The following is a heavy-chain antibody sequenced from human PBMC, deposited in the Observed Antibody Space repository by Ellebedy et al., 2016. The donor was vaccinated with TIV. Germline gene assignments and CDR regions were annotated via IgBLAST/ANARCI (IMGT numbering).Heavy chain of an antibody. Sequence: MPSETLSLTCTVSGGSINISSSCWAWIRQPPGKGLEWLATIYNSERTYYNPSLKSRVTLSVDTYKNQLSLRMNSLTAADTAVYYCARQRRNDFYYGGCAYGPSFDYWGQGTLVTVSS. CDR1: GGSINISSSC. J-gene: IGHJ4*02. CDR3: ARQRRNDFYYGGCAYGPSFDY. D-gene: IGHD2-21*01. CDR2: IYNSERT. V-gene: IGHV4-39*01.